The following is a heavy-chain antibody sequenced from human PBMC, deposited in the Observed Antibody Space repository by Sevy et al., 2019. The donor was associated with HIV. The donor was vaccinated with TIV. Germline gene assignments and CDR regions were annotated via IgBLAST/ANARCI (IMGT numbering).Heavy chain of an antibody. Sequence: GGSLRLSCEASGFSFSTYGMHWVRQSPGKGLEWVANINQDGGEKYHLDSVKGRFTISRDNAKNSLYLQMNSLRAEDSAVYFCARVSSIYYDRGYYYAMDVWGQGTSVIVSS. V-gene: IGHV3-7*01. CDR3: ARVSSIYYDRGYYYAMDV. CDR2: INQDGGEK. D-gene: IGHD3-22*01. CDR1: GFSFSTYG. J-gene: IGHJ6*02.